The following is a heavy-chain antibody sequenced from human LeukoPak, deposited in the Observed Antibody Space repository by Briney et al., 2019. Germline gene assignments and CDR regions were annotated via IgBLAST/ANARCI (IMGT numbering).Heavy chain of an antibody. CDR3: ARSNLRGYSGYDREYYYYGKDV. J-gene: IGHJ6*02. V-gene: IGHV5-51*01. Sequence: GESLKISCKGSGYSFTSYWIGWVRQVPGKGLEWMGIIYPGDSDTRYSPSFQGQVTISADKSISAAYLQWSSLKASDTAMYYCARSNLRGYSGYDREYYYYGKDVWGQGTTVTVSS. CDR1: GYSFTSYW. CDR2: IYPGDSDT. D-gene: IGHD5-12*01.